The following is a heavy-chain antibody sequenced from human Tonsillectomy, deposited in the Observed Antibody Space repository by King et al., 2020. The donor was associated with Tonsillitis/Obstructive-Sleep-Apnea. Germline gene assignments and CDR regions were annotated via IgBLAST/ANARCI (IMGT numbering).Heavy chain of an antibody. J-gene: IGHJ3*02. CDR2: INSDGSST. D-gene: IGHD2-15*01. CDR1: GFTFSSYW. V-gene: IGHV3-74*01. CDR3: ARDISYCSGGSCYRGRGSDAFDI. Sequence: VQLVESGGGLVQPGGSLRLSCAASGFTFSSYWMHWVRQAPGKGLVWVSRINSDGSSTSYADSVKGRFTISRDNAKKTLYLQMNSLRAEDTAVYYCARDISYCSGGSCYRGRGSDAFDIWGQGTMVTVSS.